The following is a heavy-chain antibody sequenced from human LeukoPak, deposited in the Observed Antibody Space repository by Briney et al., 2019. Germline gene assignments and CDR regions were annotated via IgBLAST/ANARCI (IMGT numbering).Heavy chain of an antibody. CDR1: GYTFISYG. D-gene: IGHD4-17*01. Sequence: ASVKVSCKASGYTFISYGISWVRQAPGQGLEWMGWISPYNGNTKYVQKFQGRVTMTTDTSTSTAYMEVRSLRSDDTAVYYCASGYGTTYYGDYVRTIHAFDIWGQGTMVTVSS. J-gene: IGHJ3*02. CDR3: ASGYGTTYYGDYVRTIHAFDI. CDR2: ISPYNGNT. V-gene: IGHV1-18*01.